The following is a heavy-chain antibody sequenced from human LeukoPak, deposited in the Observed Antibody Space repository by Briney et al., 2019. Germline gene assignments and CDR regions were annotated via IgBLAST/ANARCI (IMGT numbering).Heavy chain of an antibody. CDR1: GFTFSSYS. J-gene: IGHJ6*03. CDR2: ISSSSSYI. CDR3: ARDTGVVPAAMTLYYYYYYYMDV. Sequence: GGSLRLSCAASGFTFSSYSMNWVRQAPGKGLEWVSSISSSSSYIYYADSVKGRFTISRDNAKNSLYLQMNSLRAEDTAVYYCARDTGVVPAAMTLYYYYYYYMDVWGKGTTVTVSS. D-gene: IGHD2-2*01. V-gene: IGHV3-21*01.